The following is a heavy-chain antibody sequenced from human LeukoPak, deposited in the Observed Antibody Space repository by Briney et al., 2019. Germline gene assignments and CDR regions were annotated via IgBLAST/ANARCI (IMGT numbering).Heavy chain of an antibody. CDR2: ISSRSSYI. D-gene: IGHD2-15*01. Sequence: GGSLRLSCAASGFTFISYWMSWVRQAPGKGLEWVSSISSRSSYIYYADSMKGRFTIFRDNAKNSLYLQMNSLRAEDTAVYYCARDGGCTGGSCYRRFDYWGQGTLVTVSS. CDR1: GFTFISYW. J-gene: IGHJ4*02. CDR3: ARDGGCTGGSCYRRFDY. V-gene: IGHV3-21*01.